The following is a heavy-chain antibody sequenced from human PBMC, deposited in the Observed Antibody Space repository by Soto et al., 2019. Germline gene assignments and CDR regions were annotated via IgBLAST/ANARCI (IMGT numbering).Heavy chain of an antibody. CDR3: ARHRRKGQESVVVPAAMASADY. D-gene: IGHD2-2*01. CDR2: IYYSGST. J-gene: IGHJ4*02. Sequence: SETLSLTCTVSGGSISSSSYYWGWIRQPPGKGLEWIGSIYYSGSTYYNPSLKSRVTISVDTSKNQFSLKLSSVTAADTAVYYCARHRRKGQESVVVPAAMASADYWGQGTLVTVSS. V-gene: IGHV4-39*01. CDR1: GGSISSSSYY.